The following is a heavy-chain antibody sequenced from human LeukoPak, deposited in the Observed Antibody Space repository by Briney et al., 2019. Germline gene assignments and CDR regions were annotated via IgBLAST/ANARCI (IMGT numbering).Heavy chain of an antibody. CDR1: GFTVSSNY. J-gene: IGHJ4*02. CDR3: ARDDGLNTNFDY. D-gene: IGHD5-24*01. V-gene: IGHV3-66*01. CDR2: IYSGGST. Sequence: GGSLRLSCAASGFTVSSNYMSWVRQAPGKGLEWVSVIYSGGSTYYADSVKGRFTISRDNSKNTLYLQMNSLRAEDTAVYYCARDDGLNTNFDYWGQGTLVTVSS.